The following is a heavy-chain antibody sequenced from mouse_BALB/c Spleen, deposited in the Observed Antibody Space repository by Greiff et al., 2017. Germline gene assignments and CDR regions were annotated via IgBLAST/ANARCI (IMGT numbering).Heavy chain of an antibody. CDR2: ISYSGST. CDR3: ARGNRFTTVVATSSYYFDY. Sequence: EVQLVESGPGLVKPSQSLSLTCTVTGYSITSDYAWNWIRQFPGNKLEWMGYISYSGSTSYNPSLKSRISITRDTSKNQFFLQLNSVTTEDTATYYCARGNRFTTVVATSSYYFDYWGQGTTLTVSS. J-gene: IGHJ2*01. V-gene: IGHV3-2*02. CDR1: GYSITSDYA. D-gene: IGHD1-1*01.